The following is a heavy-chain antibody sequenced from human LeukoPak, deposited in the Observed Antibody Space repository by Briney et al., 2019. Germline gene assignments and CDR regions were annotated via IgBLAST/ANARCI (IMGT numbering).Heavy chain of an antibody. CDR1: GFTFSDYW. V-gene: IGHV3-7*03. CDR3: ARDGGWYKRGLDHYYYYMDV. Sequence: GGSLRLSCAASGFTFSDYWMTWLRQATGKGLEWVAHIRRDGSQKNYADSVKGRFTISRDNAKNSLYLQMNSLRPEDTAFYYCARDGGWYKRGLDHYYYYMDVWGKGTTVTVSS. J-gene: IGHJ6*03. CDR2: IRRDGSQK. D-gene: IGHD6-19*01.